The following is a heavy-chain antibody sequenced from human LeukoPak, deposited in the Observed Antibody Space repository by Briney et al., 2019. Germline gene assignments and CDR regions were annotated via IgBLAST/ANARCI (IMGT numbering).Heavy chain of an antibody. Sequence: PGGSLRLSCAASGLTFSSYGMHWVRQAPGKGLEWVAVIWYDGSNKYYADSVKGRFTISRDNSKNTLYLQMNSLRAEDTAVYYCARDRGKGITAAGCDYWGQGTLVTVSS. CDR1: GLTFSSYG. CDR3: ARDRGKGITAAGCDY. J-gene: IGHJ4*02. CDR2: IWYDGSNK. D-gene: IGHD6-13*01. V-gene: IGHV3-33*01.